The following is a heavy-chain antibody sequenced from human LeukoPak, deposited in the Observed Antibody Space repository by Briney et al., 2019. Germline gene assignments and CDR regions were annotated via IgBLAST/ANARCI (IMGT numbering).Heavy chain of an antibody. Sequence: QSGGSLRLSCAASGFTFSSYAMSWVRQAPGKGLEWVSAISGSGGSTYYADSVKGRFTISRDNSKNTLYLQMNSLRAEDTAVYYCAKVAAGVTIFGVVITHSYFDYWGQGTLVTVSS. CDR1: GFTFSSYA. J-gene: IGHJ4*02. CDR2: ISGSGGST. CDR3: AKVAAGVTIFGVVITHSYFDY. D-gene: IGHD3-3*01. V-gene: IGHV3-23*01.